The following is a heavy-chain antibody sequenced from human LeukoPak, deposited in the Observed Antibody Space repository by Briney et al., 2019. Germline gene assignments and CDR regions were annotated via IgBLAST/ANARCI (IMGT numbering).Heavy chain of an antibody. Sequence: SGTLSLTCAVSGGSISSTNWWSWVRQPPGKGLEWIGEIYHSGSTNYNPSLMGRITMSVDKSKNQFSLKLSSVTAADTAVYYCARRGRELLYWGQGTLVTVSS. CDR3: ARRGRELLY. CDR2: IYHSGST. CDR1: GGSISSTNW. J-gene: IGHJ4*02. D-gene: IGHD1-7*01. V-gene: IGHV4-4*02.